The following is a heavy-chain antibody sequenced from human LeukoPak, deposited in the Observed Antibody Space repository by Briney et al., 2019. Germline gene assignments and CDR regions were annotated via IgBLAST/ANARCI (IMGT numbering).Heavy chain of an antibody. V-gene: IGHV4-59*01. Sequence: SETLSHTCTVSGGSISHYYWSWIRQPPGKGLEGIGYIYYSGTTNYNPSLKSRVTISVDTSKNQFSLKLNSVTAADTAVYYWAREDPRTKVPEGMDVWGQGTTVTVSS. CDR2: IYYSGTT. D-gene: IGHD4/OR15-4a*01. J-gene: IGHJ6*02. CDR3: AREDPRTKVPEGMDV. CDR1: GGSISHYY.